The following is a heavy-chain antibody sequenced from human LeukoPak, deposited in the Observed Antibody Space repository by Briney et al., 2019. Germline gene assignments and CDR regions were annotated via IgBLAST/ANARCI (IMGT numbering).Heavy chain of an antibody. V-gene: IGHV4-4*02. CDR3: ARAPPGDSHDY. J-gene: IGHJ4*02. Sequence: SETLSLTCAVSGDSVSSNYWWTWVRQSPVKGLEWIGEIYHSGSTHYNPSLKSRVTISVDKSKNQFSLRLYSVSAADTAVYYCARAPPGDSHDYWGQGTLVTVSS. CDR1: GDSVSSNYW. CDR2: IYHSGST. D-gene: IGHD5-18*01.